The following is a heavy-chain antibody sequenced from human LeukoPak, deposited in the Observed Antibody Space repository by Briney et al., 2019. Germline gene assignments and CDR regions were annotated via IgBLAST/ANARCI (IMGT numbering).Heavy chain of an antibody. Sequence: GGSLRLSCAASGFTFSSYSMNWVRQAPGKGLEWVSSISSSSSYIYYADSVKGRFTISRDNAKNSLYLQMNSLRAEDTAVYYRASSSGDGDWFDPWGQGTLVTVSS. CDR3: ASSSGDGDWFDP. V-gene: IGHV3-21*01. CDR1: GFTFSSYS. J-gene: IGHJ5*02. CDR2: ISSSSSYI. D-gene: IGHD7-27*01.